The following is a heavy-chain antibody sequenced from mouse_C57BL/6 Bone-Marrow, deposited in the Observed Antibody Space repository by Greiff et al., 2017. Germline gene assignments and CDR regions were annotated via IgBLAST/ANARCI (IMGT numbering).Heavy chain of an antibody. CDR3: ARDLYYYGSSPYYAMDY. CDR2: INYDGSST. D-gene: IGHD1-1*01. V-gene: IGHV5-16*01. CDR1: GFTFSDYY. J-gene: IGHJ4*01. Sequence: EVQLVESEGGLVQPGSSMKLSCTASGFTFSDYYMAWVRQVPEKGLEWVANINYDGSSTYYLDSLKSRFIISRDNAKNILYLQMRRLKSEDTDTYYCARDLYYYGSSPYYAMDYWGQGTSVTVSS.